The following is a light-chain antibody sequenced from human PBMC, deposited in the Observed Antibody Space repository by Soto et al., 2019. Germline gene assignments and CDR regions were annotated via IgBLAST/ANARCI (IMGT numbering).Light chain of an antibody. CDR1: SSNLGNNY. J-gene: IGLJ2*01. CDR3: ATWDRSLSVGV. V-gene: IGLV1-51*01. CDR2: DND. Sequence: SVLTQPPSLSAAPGQQVTISCSGSSSNLGNNYVFWYQQLPGTAPKLLIYDNDKRPSGIPDRFSGSKSGTSATLGIPGLQSGDEADYYCATWDRSLSVGVFGGGTKLTVL.